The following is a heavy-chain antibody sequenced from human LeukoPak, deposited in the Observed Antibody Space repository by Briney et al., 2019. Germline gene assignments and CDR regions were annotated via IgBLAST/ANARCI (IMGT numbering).Heavy chain of an antibody. J-gene: IGHJ6*03. CDR1: GFTFSNYW. Sequence: GSLRLCCTASGFTFSNYWMSWARQAPGKGLEWVANIVQDGSDKYCVDSVKGRFTISRDNAKNSLYLQMNSLRAEDTALYYCARGRALRGSSWSDYYYYYYMDVWGKGTTVTVSS. V-gene: IGHV3-7*03. CDR2: IVQDGSDK. CDR3: ARGRALRGSSWSDYYYYYYMDV. D-gene: IGHD6-13*01.